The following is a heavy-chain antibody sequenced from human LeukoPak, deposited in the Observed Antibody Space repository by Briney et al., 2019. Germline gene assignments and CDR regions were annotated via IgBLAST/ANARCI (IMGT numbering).Heavy chain of an antibody. CDR3: ATSPGGENWFDP. CDR2: IYSGGST. D-gene: IGHD3-10*01. Sequence: VQPGGSLRLSCAASGFTVSSNYMSWVRQAPGKGLEWVSVIYSGGSTYYADSVKGRFTISRDNSKNTLYLQMNSLRAEDTAVYYCATSPGGENWFDPWGQGTLVTVSS. J-gene: IGHJ5*02. V-gene: IGHV3-66*01. CDR1: GFTVSSNY.